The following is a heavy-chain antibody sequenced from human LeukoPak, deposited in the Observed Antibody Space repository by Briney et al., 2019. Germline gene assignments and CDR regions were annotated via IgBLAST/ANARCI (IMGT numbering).Heavy chain of an antibody. CDR2: ISYDGSNK. V-gene: IGHV3-30*18. CDR3: AKVCGGDCYRASQYYFDY. J-gene: IGHJ4*02. Sequence: PGRSLRLSCAASGFTFSSYGMHWVRQAPGKGLEWVAVISYDGSNKYYADSVKGRFTISRDNSKNTLYLQMNSLRAEDTAVYYCAKVCGGDCYRASQYYFDYWGQGTLVTVSS. CDR1: GFTFSSYG. D-gene: IGHD2-21*02.